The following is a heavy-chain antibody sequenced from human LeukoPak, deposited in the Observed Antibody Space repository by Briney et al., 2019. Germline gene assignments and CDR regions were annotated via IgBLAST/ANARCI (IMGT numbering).Heavy chain of an antibody. CDR3: ARDRGIAAAGYFGL. D-gene: IGHD6-13*01. CDR2: TYYRSKWFN. CDR1: GDSVSSNSAA. Sequence: SQTLSLTCAISGDSVSSNSAAWNWTRQSPSRGLEWLGRTYYRSKWFNDYAISVKSRITINPDTSKNQFSLQLNSVTPEDTAVYYCARDRGIAAAGYFGLWGRGTLVTVSS. J-gene: IGHJ2*01. V-gene: IGHV6-1*01.